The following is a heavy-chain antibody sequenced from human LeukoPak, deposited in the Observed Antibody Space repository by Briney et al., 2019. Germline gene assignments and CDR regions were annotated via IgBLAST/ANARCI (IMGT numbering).Heavy chain of an antibody. D-gene: IGHD3-22*01. Sequence: GRSLRLSCEVSGFIFSSYGMHWVRQAPGKGLEWVAMISYDGGDQFYADSVKGRLTISRDNSKNTMYLQMSTLRDEDTAVFYCAGDFLPYYSESSGAPLGFEFWGQGTLVTVSS. J-gene: IGHJ4*02. CDR1: GFIFSSYG. CDR2: ISYDGGDQ. CDR3: AGDFLPYYSESSGAPLGFEF. V-gene: IGHV3-33*05.